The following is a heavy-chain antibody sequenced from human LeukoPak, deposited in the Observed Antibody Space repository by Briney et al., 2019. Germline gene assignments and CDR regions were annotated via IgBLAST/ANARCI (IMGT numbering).Heavy chain of an antibody. Sequence: SETLSLTCQVYGGSFSGYYWSWIRQPPGKGLEWIGEINHSGSTNYNPSLKSRVTISVDTSKNQFSLTLSSVAAADTAVYYCARRGVVPAARRQFDYWGEGNLVTVSS. V-gene: IGHV4-34*01. CDR2: INHSGST. J-gene: IGHJ4*02. CDR3: ARRGVVPAARRQFDY. CDR1: GGSFSGYY. D-gene: IGHD2-2*01.